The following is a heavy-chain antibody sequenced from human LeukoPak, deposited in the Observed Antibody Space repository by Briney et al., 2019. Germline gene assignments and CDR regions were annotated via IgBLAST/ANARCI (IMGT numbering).Heavy chain of an antibody. D-gene: IGHD3-22*01. CDR2: ISSSSSTI. V-gene: IGHV3-48*01. CDR3: AKLFAHQYYYDSSGYYSS. Sequence: GGSLRLSCAASGFTFSSYSMNWVRQAPGKGLEWVSYISSSSSTIYYADSVKGRFTISRDNAKNSLYLQMNSLRAEDTAVYYCAKLFAHQYYYDSSGYYSSWGQGTLVTVSS. J-gene: IGHJ5*02. CDR1: GFTFSSYS.